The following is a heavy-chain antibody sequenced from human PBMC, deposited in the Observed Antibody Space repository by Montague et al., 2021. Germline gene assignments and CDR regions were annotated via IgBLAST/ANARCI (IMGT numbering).Heavy chain of an antibody. Sequence: SETLSLTCTVSGGSISSFYWSWIRQPPEKGLELIAYIYYSGSAGATTNSNSSLKSRVTISVDSSKNQLSLQLTSVTTADTAVYYCARGRGNCYVSFDSWGQGTLISVS. V-gene: IGHV4-59*13. CDR1: GGSISSFY. CDR2: IYYSGSAGATT. CDR3: ARGRGNCYVSFDS. D-gene: IGHD5-18*01. J-gene: IGHJ4*02.